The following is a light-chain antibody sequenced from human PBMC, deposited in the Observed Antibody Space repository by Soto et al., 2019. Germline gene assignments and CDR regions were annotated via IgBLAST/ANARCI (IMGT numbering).Light chain of an antibody. V-gene: IGKV3-11*01. CDR1: QSVSSY. CDR2: DAS. Sequence: EIVLTQSPATLSLSPGERATLSCRASQSVSSYLAWYQQKPGQAPRLLIYDASNRATGIPARFSGSGSGTDFTLTISRLEPEDFAVYSCPPPYTFGQKTKLEIK. J-gene: IGKJ2*01. CDR3: PPPYT.